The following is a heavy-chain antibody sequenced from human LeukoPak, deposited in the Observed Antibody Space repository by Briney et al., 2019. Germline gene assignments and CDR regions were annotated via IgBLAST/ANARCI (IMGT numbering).Heavy chain of an antibody. J-gene: IGHJ5*02. V-gene: IGHV4-34*01. CDR2: INHNGST. D-gene: IGHD4-11*01. Sequence: SETLSLTCAVYGGSFSGYYWSWIRQPPGKGLEWIGEINHNGSTNYNPSLKSRVTISVDTSKNQFSLKLSSVTAADTAVYYCARGDGGPDDSTPTDWFDPWGQGTLVTVSS. CDR1: GGSFSGYY. CDR3: ARGDGGPDDSTPTDWFDP.